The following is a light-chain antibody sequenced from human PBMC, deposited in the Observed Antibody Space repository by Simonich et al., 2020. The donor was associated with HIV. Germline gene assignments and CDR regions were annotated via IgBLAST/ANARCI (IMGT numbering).Light chain of an antibody. V-gene: IGKV3-15*01. J-gene: IGKJ2*01. Sequence: EIVMTQSTVTLSVSPGKRATLSCRAIQNGRRNLAWYQQKPGRAPSLLIYGASTRATGIPASFSGSGSGTEFALTISSLQSEDFAVYYCQQYNNWPYTFGQGTKLEIK. CDR2: GAS. CDR3: QQYNNWPYT. CDR1: QNGRRN.